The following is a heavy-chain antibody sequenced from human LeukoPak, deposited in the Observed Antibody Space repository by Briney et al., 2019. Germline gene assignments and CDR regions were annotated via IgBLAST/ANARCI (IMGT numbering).Heavy chain of an antibody. CDR1: GYTFTSYG. CDR2: ISAYNGNT. D-gene: IGHD6-19*01. V-gene: IGHV1-18*01. Sequence: ASVKVSCKASGYTFTSYGISWVRQAPGQGLEWMGWISAYNGNTNYAQKLQGRVTMTTDTSTSTAYMELRSLRSDDTAVYYCARDLKRGYSSGRYSWGTGSSNDFWGQGTLVTVSS. CDR3: ARDLKRGYSSGRYSWGTGSSNDF. J-gene: IGHJ4*02.